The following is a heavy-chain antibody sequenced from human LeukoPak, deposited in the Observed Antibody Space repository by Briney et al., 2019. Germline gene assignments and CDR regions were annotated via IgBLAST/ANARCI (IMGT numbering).Heavy chain of an antibody. J-gene: IGHJ4*02. CDR1: GGSISSGSYY. CDR2: IYTSGST. D-gene: IGHD1-26*01. Sequence: SETLSLTCTVSGGSISSGSYYWSWIRQPAGKGLEWIGRIYTSGSTNYNPSLKSRVTISVDTFKNQFSLKLSSVTAADTAVYYCARDPSGSYLDYWGQGTLVTVSS. CDR3: ARDPSGSYLDY. V-gene: IGHV4-61*02.